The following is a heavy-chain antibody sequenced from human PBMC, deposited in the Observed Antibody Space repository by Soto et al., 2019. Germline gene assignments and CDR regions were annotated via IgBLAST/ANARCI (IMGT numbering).Heavy chain of an antibody. CDR1: GFTFSNAW. Sequence: GGSLRLSCAASGFTFSNAWMSWVRQAPGKGLEWVGRIKSKTDGGTTDYAAPVKGRFTISRDDSKNTLYLQMNSLKTEDTAVYYCTTTLYCSSTSCSFDYWGQGTLVTVSS. D-gene: IGHD2-2*01. CDR2: IKSKTDGGTT. V-gene: IGHV3-15*01. J-gene: IGHJ4*02. CDR3: TTTLYCSSTSCSFDY.